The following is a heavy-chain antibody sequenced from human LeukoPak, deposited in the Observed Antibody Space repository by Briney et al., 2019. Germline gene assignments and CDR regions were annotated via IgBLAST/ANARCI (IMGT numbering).Heavy chain of an antibody. CDR2: INPNSGGT. V-gene: IGHV1-2*02. Sequence: ASVKVSCKASGGTFSSYAISWVRQAPGQGLEWMGWINPNSGGTNYAQKFQGRVTMTRDTSISTAYMELSRLRSDDTAVYYCAREDYGGNSGSLDYWGQGTLVTVSS. D-gene: IGHD4-23*01. CDR1: GGTFSSYA. CDR3: AREDYGGNSGSLDY. J-gene: IGHJ4*02.